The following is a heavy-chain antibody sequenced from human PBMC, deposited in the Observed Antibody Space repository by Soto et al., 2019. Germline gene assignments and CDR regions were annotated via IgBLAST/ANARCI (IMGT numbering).Heavy chain of an antibody. CDR1: GGSISTSS. D-gene: IGHD1-26*01. CDR2: VYYTGNT. J-gene: IGHJ5*01. Sequence: LTCTVSGGSISTSSWNWIRQAPGKGLEWIGCVYYTGNTNYNPSLKSRITINPDTSNNQLSLQLNSVTPDDTAVYYCVRLIGNSWLDSWGQGTLVTVSS. V-gene: IGHV4-59*08. CDR3: VRLIGNSWLDS.